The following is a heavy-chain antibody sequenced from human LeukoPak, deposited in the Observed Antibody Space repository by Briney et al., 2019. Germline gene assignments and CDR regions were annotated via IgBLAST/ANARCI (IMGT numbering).Heavy chain of an antibody. J-gene: IGHJ5*02. CDR3: ARADEGIAVAGTGTWFDP. CDR1: GGTFGSYA. V-gene: IGHV1-69*13. CDR2: IIPIFGTA. Sequence: ASVKVSCKASGGTFGSYAISWVRQAPGQGLEWRGGIIPIFGTANYAQKFQGRVTITADESTSTAYMELSSLRSEDTAVYYCARADEGIAVAGTGTWFDPWGQGTLVTVSS. D-gene: IGHD6-19*01.